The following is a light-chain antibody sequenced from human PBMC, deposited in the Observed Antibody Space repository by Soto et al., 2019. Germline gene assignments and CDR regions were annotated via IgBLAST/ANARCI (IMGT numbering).Light chain of an antibody. V-gene: IGKV4-1*01. Sequence: DIVMTQSPDSLAVSLGERATINCKSSQSVLYSSNNKNYLAWYQQKPGQPPKLLIYWASIRESGVPDRFSGSGSGTDFTLTISNLQAEDVAVYYCQQYYSPRTFGQGTKVEIK. CDR3: QQYYSPRT. CDR2: WAS. J-gene: IGKJ1*01. CDR1: QSVLYSSNNKNY.